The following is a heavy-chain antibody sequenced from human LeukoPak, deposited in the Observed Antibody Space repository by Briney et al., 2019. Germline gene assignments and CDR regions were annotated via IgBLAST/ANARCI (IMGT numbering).Heavy chain of an antibody. CDR2: TYYRSRWYN. D-gene: IGHD2-15*01. J-gene: IGHJ6*02. CDR3: SRDQDGMDV. CDR1: VDSVSMNIAA. Sequence: SPTLSLTCALSVDSVSMNIAAWNWIRQSPSRGLEWLGRTYYRSRWYNDYAASVRSRLIINPDTSKNQFSLHLNSMTPEDTAVYFCSRDQDGMDVWGQGTTVTVSS. V-gene: IGHV6-1*01.